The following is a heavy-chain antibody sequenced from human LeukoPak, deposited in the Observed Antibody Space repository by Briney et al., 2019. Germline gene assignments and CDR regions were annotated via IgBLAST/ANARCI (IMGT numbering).Heavy chain of an antibody. CDR3: ARLDANYYDSSGYYSPFDY. CDR1: GWSFSGYY. D-gene: IGHD3-22*01. Sequence: SETLSLTCAVYGWSFSGYYWSWIRQPPGKGLEWIGEINHSGSTNYNPSLKSRVTISVDTSKNQFSLKLSSVTAADTAVYYCARLDANYYDSSGYYSPFDYWGQGTLVTVSS. CDR2: INHSGST. J-gene: IGHJ4*02. V-gene: IGHV4-34*01.